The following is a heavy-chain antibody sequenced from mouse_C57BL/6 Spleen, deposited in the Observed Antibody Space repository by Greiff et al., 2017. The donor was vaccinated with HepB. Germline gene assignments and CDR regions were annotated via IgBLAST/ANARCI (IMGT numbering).Heavy chain of an antibody. CDR2: IYPGDGDT. CDR3: ARRGGNYLFAY. V-gene: IGHV1-80*01. D-gene: IGHD2-1*01. J-gene: IGHJ3*01. Sequence: VQLQQSGAELVKPGASVKISCKASGYAFSSYWMNWVKQRPGKGLEWIGQIYPGDGDTNYNGKFKGKATLTADNSSSTAYMQLSSLTSEDSAVYFFARRGGNYLFAYWGQGTLVTVSA. CDR1: GYAFSSYW.